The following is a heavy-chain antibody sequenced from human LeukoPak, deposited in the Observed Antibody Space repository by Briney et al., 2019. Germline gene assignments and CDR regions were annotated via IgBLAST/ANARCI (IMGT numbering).Heavy chain of an antibody. J-gene: IGHJ5*02. D-gene: IGHD6-19*01. CDR1: GYTFTGYY. Sequence: ASVKVSCKASGYTFTGYYMHWVRQAPGQGLEWMGWINPNSGGTNYAQKFQGGVTMTRDTSISTAYMELSRLRSDDTAVYYCARARGTGWLAQNNWFDPWGQGTLVTVSS. V-gene: IGHV1-2*02. CDR3: ARARGTGWLAQNNWFDP. CDR2: INPNSGGT.